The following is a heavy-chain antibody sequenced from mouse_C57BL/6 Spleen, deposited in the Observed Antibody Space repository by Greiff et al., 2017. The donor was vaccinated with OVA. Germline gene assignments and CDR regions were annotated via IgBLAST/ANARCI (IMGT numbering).Heavy chain of an antibody. CDR2: IWSGGST. J-gene: IGHJ1*03. CDR1: GFSLTSYG. Sequence: VQLQQSGPGLVQPSQSLSITCTVSGFSLTSYGVHWVRPSPGKGLEWLGVIWSGGSTDSTAAFISRLSISKDNSKSQVFFKMNSLQADDTAIYYCARIDSHWYFDVWGTGTTVTVSS. CDR3: ARIDSHWYFDV. V-gene: IGHV2-2*01.